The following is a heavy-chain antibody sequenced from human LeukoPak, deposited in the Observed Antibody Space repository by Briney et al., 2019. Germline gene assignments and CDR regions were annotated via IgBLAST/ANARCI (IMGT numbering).Heavy chain of an antibody. D-gene: IGHD1-1*01. CDR2: ISGDGGTT. CDR1: GFTFEDYA. Sequence: PGGSLRLSCAASGFTFEDYAMHWVRQAPEKGLEWVSLISGDGGTTHYADSVKGRFTISRDNNKNSLYLQMNSLRTDDTALYYCAKDEDDHSLSLSLWGRGTLVTVSS. V-gene: IGHV3-43*02. CDR3: AKDEDDHSLSLSL. J-gene: IGHJ2*01.